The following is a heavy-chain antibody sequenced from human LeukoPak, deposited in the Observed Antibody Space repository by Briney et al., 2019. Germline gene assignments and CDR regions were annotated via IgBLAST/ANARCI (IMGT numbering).Heavy chain of an antibody. J-gene: IGHJ4*02. CDR2: IYYSGSP. CDR3: TTHVYYYASGGFFYSDY. Sequence: SETLSLTCTVSGGSISSSSYYWGWIRQPPGKGLEWIGSIYYSGSPYYNPSLKSRVTISVDTSKNQFSLKLSSVTAADTAVYYCTTHVYYYASGGFFYSDYWGRGTLVTVSS. D-gene: IGHD3-22*01. V-gene: IGHV4-39*07. CDR1: GGSISSSSYY.